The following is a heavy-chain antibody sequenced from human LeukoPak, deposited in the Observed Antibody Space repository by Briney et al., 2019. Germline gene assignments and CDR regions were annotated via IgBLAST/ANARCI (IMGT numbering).Heavy chain of an antibody. Sequence: GGSLRLSCAAPGFTFSSYAMSWVRQAPGKGLEWVSAISGSGGSTYYADSVKGRFTISRDNSKNTLYLQMNSLRAEDTAVYYCAKDRTLVVAATPFDPWGQGTLVTVSS. CDR1: GFTFSSYA. CDR2: ISGSGGST. D-gene: IGHD2-15*01. V-gene: IGHV3-23*01. J-gene: IGHJ5*02. CDR3: AKDRTLVVAATPFDP.